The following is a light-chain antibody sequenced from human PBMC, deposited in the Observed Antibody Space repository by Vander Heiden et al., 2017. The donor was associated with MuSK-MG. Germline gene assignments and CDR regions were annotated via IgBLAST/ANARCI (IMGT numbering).Light chain of an antibody. J-gene: IGKJ4*01. V-gene: IGKV3-15*01. CDR1: QSVSSN. CDR2: GAS. CDR3: QQYNNWPPLT. Sequence: IVMTQTPATLSMSPGERATLSCRASQSVSSNLAWYQQKPGQVPRLLIYGASTRATGIPARFSGSGSGTEFTLTISSLQSEDFAIYYCQQYNNWPPLTFGGGTKVEIK.